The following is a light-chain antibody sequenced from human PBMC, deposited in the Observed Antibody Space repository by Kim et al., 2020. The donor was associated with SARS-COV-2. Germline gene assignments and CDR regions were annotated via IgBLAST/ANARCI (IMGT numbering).Light chain of an antibody. Sequence: KSTTNSGTGTSSDVGGYNYDSWYQQHPGKAPKIMIYDVSNRPSGGSNRFSGSQSGNTASLTISGLQADDEADYYCSSYTSRSTLVFGGGTQLTV. CDR2: DVS. V-gene: IGLV2-14*03. CDR1: SSDVGGYNY. CDR3: SSYTSRSTLV. J-gene: IGLJ3*02.